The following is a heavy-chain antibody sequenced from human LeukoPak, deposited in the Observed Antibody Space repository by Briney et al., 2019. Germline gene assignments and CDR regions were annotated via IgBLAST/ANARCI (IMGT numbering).Heavy chain of an antibody. J-gene: IGHJ4*02. D-gene: IGHD6-19*01. CDR2: ISYDGSNK. CDR1: GFTFSSYG. CDR3: AKGYSSGRYVIDY. Sequence: GRSLRLSCAASGFTFSSYGMHWVRQAPGKGLEWVAVISYDGSNKYYADSVKGRFTISRDNSKNTLYLQMNSLRAEDTAVYYCAKGYSSGRYVIDYWGQGTLVTVSS. V-gene: IGHV3-30*18.